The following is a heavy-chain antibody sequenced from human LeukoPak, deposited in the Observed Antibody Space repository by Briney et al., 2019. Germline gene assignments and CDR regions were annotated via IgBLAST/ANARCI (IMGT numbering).Heavy chain of an antibody. V-gene: IGHV1-18*04. Sequence: EASVKVSCKASGYTFTRYGISWVRQAPGQGLEWMGWISAYSGDTKYAQKFQGRVTMTTDTSTSTAYMELRNLRSDDTAVYYCARVYSGSDYWGQGTLVTVSS. D-gene: IGHD5-12*01. J-gene: IGHJ4*02. CDR1: GYTFTRYG. CDR3: ARVYSGSDY. CDR2: ISAYSGDT.